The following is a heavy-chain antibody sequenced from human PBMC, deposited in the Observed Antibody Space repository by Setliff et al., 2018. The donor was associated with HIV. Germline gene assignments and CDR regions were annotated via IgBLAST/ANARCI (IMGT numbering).Heavy chain of an antibody. Sequence: PSETLSLTCAVYGGSFNDYYWTWIRQPPGEGLEWIGEIDHSGSTKYHASLKSRVTISIDTSKNQISLKLSSVTAADTAVYYCARGLNYYGSGSYLPLGYWGQGTLVTVSS. D-gene: IGHD3-10*01. V-gene: IGHV4-34*01. CDR3: ARGLNYYGSGSYLPLGY. J-gene: IGHJ4*02. CDR1: GGSFNDYY. CDR2: IDHSGST.